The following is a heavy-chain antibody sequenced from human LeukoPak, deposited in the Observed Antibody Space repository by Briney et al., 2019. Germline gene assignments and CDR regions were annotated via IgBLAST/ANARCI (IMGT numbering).Heavy chain of an antibody. V-gene: IGHV3-30*09. CDR1: GFTFSSYA. CDR2: ISYHGSNK. J-gene: IGHJ6*02. D-gene: IGHD1-26*01. Sequence: GGSLRLSCAASGFTFSSYAMHWVRQAPGKGLEWVAAISYHGSNKYHADSVKGRFAISRDNSKNILYLQMNSLRVEDTAVYYCARTGESGGYFYHGMDVWGQGTPVTVSS. CDR3: ARTGESGGYFYHGMDV.